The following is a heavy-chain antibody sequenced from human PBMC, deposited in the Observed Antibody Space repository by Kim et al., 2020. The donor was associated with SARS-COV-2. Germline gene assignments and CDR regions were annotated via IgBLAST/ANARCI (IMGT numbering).Heavy chain of an antibody. CDR2: ISSSGDSV. Sequence: GGSLRLSCAASGFMFSAYYMKWIRQTPGKGLEWVSYISSSGDSVYYADSVKGRFTISRDNAKNSLYLQMNSLRADDTAVYYCARNDDGGDYWGQGTLVT. CDR1: GFMFSAYY. D-gene: IGHD1-1*01. V-gene: IGHV3-11*01. J-gene: IGHJ4*02. CDR3: ARNDDGGDY.